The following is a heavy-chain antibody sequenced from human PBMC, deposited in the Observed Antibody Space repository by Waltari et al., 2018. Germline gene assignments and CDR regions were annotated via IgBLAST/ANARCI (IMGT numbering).Heavy chain of an antibody. J-gene: IGHJ4*02. Sequence: EVQLVESGGALIQPGGSLRLSCAASGFKVSYNYMSWVRQVPGKGPEWVSGSYATVDTYYADSVRGRFTISRDTSKNTVYLQMDSLGAADTAVYYCARAGLGSPCQRLQVLDSWGQGTLVTVSA. V-gene: IGHV3-53*01. CDR2: SYATVDT. CDR1: GFKVSYNY. D-gene: IGHD6-25*01. CDR3: ARAGLGSPCQRLQVLDS.